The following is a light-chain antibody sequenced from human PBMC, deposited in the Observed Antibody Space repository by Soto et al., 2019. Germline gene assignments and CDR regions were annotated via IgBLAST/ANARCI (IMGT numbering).Light chain of an antibody. CDR3: QQYNNWPRAFT. CDR2: GAS. J-gene: IGKJ3*01. V-gene: IGKV3-15*01. Sequence: EIVMTQSPATLSVSPGERATLSCRASQSVSSNLAWYQQQPGQAPRLLIYGASTRATGIPARFSGSGSGTEFTLTISSRQSEDFAVYYCQQYNNWPRAFTFGPGTKVDIK. CDR1: QSVSSN.